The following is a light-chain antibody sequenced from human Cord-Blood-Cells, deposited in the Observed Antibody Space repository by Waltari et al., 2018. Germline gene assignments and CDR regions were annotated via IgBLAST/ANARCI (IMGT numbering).Light chain of an antibody. CDR2: DVS. CDR3: SSYTSSSTFNWV. CDR1: SSDVGGYNY. V-gene: IGLV2-14*01. Sequence: QSALTQPASVSGSPGQSITISCTGTSSDVGGYNYVSWYQQHPGKAPKVIIYDVSKRPSGFSNRFPGSKSGNTASLTISGLQAEDEADYYCSSYTSSSTFNWVFGGGTKLTVL. J-gene: IGLJ3*02.